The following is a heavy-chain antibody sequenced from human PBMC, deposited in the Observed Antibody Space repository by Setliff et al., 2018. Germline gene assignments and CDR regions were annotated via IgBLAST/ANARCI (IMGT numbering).Heavy chain of an antibody. CDR1: GGSISTKNYY. V-gene: IGHV4-39*01. CDR2: IYYSGKT. D-gene: IGHD4-4*01. Sequence: SETLSLTCTVSGGSISTKNYYWGWIRQPPGKGLEWIGNIYYSGKTFYMPSLQSRVTISADTSTNQLSLKLSSVTAADTAVYYCSRGPSKVQFDTWGRGIPVTVSS. J-gene: IGHJ5*02. CDR3: SRGPSKVQFDT.